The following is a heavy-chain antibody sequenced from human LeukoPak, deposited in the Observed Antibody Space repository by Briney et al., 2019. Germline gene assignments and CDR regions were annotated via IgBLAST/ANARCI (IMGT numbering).Heavy chain of an antibody. J-gene: IGHJ4*02. Sequence: GASVKVSCKASGGTFSSYAISWVRQAPGQGLEWMGRIIPIFGTANYAQKFQGRVTITTDESTSTAYMELSSLRSEDTAVYYCARGKYSSSWYWVYWGQGTLVTVSS. D-gene: IGHD6-13*01. CDR1: GGTFSSYA. CDR2: IIPIFGTA. CDR3: ARGKYSSSWYWVY. V-gene: IGHV1-69*05.